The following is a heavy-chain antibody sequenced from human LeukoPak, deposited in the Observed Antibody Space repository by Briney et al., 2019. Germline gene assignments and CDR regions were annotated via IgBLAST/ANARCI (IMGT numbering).Heavy chain of an antibody. CDR3: AKAGIAAALGFDP. V-gene: IGHV1-69*05. J-gene: IGHJ5*02. D-gene: IGHD6-13*01. CDR1: GGTFSSYA. Sequence: SVKVSCKASGGTFSSYAISWVRQAPGQGLEWMGGIIPIFGTANYTQKFQGRVTITTDESTSTAYMELSSLRSEDTAMYYCAKAGIAAALGFDPWGQGTLVTVSS. CDR2: IIPIFGTA.